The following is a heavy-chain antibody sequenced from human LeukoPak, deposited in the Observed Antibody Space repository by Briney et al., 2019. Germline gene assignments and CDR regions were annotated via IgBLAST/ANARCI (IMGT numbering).Heavy chain of an antibody. CDR2: IKQDASEK. CDR3: ARDSSSWYSY. J-gene: IGHJ4*02. Sequence: GGSLRLSCAASGFTFSNFWMSWVRQAPGKGLEWVANIKQDASEKYYVDSVKGRFSISRDNAKNSLYLQMNSLRAEDAAVYYCARDSSSWYSYWGRGTLVTVSS. V-gene: IGHV3-7*01. D-gene: IGHD6-13*01. CDR1: GFTFSNFW.